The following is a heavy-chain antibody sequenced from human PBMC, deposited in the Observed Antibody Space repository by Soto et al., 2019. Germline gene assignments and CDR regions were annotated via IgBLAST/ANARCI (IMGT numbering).Heavy chain of an antibody. CDR3: ARGVCSGETSRTAYYFDY. V-gene: IGHV1-8*01. D-gene: IGHD2-15*01. CDR1: GYSFTYYD. CDR2: LNPRNGNS. Sequence: GASVKVSCKACGYSFTYYDINWVRQAAGQGREWMGWLNPRNGNSAYAQKFQGRVTMTRDTSISTAYMELNSLKSDDTAVYYCARGVCSGETSRTAYYFDYTGQGTQVTVSS. J-gene: IGHJ4*02.